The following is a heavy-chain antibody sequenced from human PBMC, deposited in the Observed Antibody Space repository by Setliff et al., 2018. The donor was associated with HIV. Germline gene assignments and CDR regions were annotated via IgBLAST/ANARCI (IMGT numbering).Heavy chain of an antibody. D-gene: IGHD5-12*01. V-gene: IGHV3-9*01. CDR1: GFIFSGHA. J-gene: IGHJ4*02. CDR3: AKDIRHSGYDHFDY. Sequence: ALRLSCAASGFIFSGHAMHWVRQAPGKGLEWVSGISWNSGSIGYADSVKGRFTISRDNAKNSLYLQMNSLRAEDAALYYCAKDIRHSGYDHFDYWGQGTLVTVSS. CDR2: ISWNSGSI.